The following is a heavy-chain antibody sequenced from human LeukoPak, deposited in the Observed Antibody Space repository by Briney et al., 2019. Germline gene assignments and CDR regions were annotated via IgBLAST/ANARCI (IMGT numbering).Heavy chain of an antibody. D-gene: IGHD3-10*01. J-gene: IGHJ4*02. Sequence: VKPGGSLRLSCAASGFTFSSYSMNWVRPAPGKGLEWVSSISSSSSYIYYADSVKGRFTISRDNAKNSLYLQMNSLRAEDTAVYYCARDTSHVGWGVGNWGQGTLVTVSS. CDR1: GFTFSSYS. V-gene: IGHV3-21*01. CDR2: ISSSSSYI. CDR3: ARDTSHVGWGVGN.